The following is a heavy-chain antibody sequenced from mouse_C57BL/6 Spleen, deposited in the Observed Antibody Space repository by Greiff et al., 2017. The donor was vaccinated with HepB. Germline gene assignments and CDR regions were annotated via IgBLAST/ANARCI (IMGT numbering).Heavy chain of an antibody. CDR2: IDPETGGT. Sequence: QVQLQQSGAELVRPGASVTLSCKASGYTFTDYEMHWVKQTPVHGLEWIGAIDPETGGTAYNQKFKGKAILTADKSSSTAYMELRSLTSEDSAVYYCTREKDYGSSYGASFDVWGTGTTVTVSS. CDR1: GYTFTDYE. CDR3: TREKDYGSSYGASFDV. D-gene: IGHD1-1*01. V-gene: IGHV1-15*01. J-gene: IGHJ1*03.